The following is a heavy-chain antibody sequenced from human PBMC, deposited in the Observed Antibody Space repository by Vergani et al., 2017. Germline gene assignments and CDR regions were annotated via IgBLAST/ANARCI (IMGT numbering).Heavy chain of an antibody. J-gene: IGHJ1*01. Sequence: QVHLLVSVGGVVQPGRSLRLSCVVSGFTSSYYGMHWVRQAPGKGLEWVAVISYDGTQKYYADSVKGRFTISRDNSKSTLYLQMNSLRTEDTAVYYCATKSCGTPGCQIGYFREWGQGTLVTVSS. V-gene: IGHV3-30*03. D-gene: IGHD1-1*01. CDR3: ATKSCGTPGCQIGYFRE. CDR2: ISYDGTQK. CDR1: GFTSSYYG.